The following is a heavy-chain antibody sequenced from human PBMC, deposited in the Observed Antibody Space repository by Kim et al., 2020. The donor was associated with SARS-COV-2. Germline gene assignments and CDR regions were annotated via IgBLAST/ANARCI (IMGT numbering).Heavy chain of an antibody. Sequence: RFTISRDNAKNSLYLQMNSLRAEDTAVYYCARNLYYYDSSGYYYIDAFDIWGQGTMVTVSS. J-gene: IGHJ3*02. D-gene: IGHD3-22*01. CDR3: ARNLYYYDSSGYYYIDAFDI. V-gene: IGHV3-11*06.